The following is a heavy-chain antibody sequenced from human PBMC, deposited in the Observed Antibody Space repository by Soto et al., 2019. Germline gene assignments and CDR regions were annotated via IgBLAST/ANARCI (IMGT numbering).Heavy chain of an antibody. CDR3: ATGGTTVTRRFDY. D-gene: IGHD4-17*01. CDR2: ITPIFDTT. V-gene: IGHV1-69*13. CDR1: VGFFSPQA. Sequence: SLHVSRKPSVGFFSPQAITCVRQAPGQGLEWMGGITPIFDTTNYAQKFQGRVTIPADESTTTVHMELTSLTSEDTAVYYCATGGTTVTRRFDYWGQGTLVNVAS. J-gene: IGHJ4*02.